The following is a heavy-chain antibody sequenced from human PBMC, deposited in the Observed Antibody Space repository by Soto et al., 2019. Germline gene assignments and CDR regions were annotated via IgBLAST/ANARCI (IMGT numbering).Heavy chain of an antibody. CDR2: IYSGGNT. D-gene: IGHD3-10*01. CDR1: GFSVNYNY. Sequence: GGSLILSCAVSGFSVNYNYLSWVRQAPGKGLEWVSVIYSGGNTDYADSVRGRFTVSRDTSKNTLYLQMNRLRAEDTAVYYCTRDSSYYGAGRGVLDYWGQGTLVTVSS. V-gene: IGHV3-66*01. J-gene: IGHJ4*02. CDR3: TRDSSYYGAGRGVLDY.